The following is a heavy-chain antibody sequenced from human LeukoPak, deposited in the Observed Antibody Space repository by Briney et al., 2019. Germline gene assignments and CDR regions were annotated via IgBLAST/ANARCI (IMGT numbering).Heavy chain of an antibody. D-gene: IGHD2-21*01. CDR2: ISYDGSNK. CDR1: GFTFSSYA. CDR3: AKDVHKAVRGDFDY. J-gene: IGHJ4*02. V-gene: IGHV3-30-3*01. Sequence: PGGSLRLSCAASGFTFSSYAMHWVRQAPGKGLEWVAVISYDGSNKYYADSVKGRFTISRDNSKNTLYLQMNSLRAEDTAVYYCAKDVHKAVRGDFDYWGQGTLVTVSS.